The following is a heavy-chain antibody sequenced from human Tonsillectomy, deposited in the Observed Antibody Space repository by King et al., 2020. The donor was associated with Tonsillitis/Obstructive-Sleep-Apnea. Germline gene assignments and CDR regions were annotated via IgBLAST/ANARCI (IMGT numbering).Heavy chain of an antibody. CDR1: GYTFTSYG. Sequence: QLVQSGAEVKKPGASVKVSCKASGYTFTSYGISWVLQAPGQWLERMGWISDSNGSTNYAQKLQGKVTMTTDTSKSTDYMELRTLRSVDTDVYYGAIGGQYYDFWSGYSPFEYWGQGTLVTVSS. V-gene: IGHV1-18*01. CDR3: AIGGQYYDFWSGYSPFEY. D-gene: IGHD3-3*01. CDR2: ISDSNGST. J-gene: IGHJ4*02.